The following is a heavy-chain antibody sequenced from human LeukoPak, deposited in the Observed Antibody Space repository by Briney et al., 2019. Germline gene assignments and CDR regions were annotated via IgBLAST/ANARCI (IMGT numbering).Heavy chain of an antibody. J-gene: IGHJ6*03. CDR3: ARMGDDRVRLVPAALTSYYYMDV. CDR1: GGSISSGSYY. CDR2: IYTSGST. V-gene: IGHV4-61*02. Sequence: SQTLSLTCTVSGGSISSGSYYWSWIRQPAGKGLEWIGRIYTSGSTNYNPSLKSRVTISVDTSKNQFSLKLSSVTAADTAVYYCARMGDDRVRLVPAALTSYYYMDVWGKGTTVTVSS. D-gene: IGHD2-2*01.